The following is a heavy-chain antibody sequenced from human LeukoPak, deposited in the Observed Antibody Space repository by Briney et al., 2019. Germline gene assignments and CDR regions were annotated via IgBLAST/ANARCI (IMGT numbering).Heavy chain of an antibody. V-gene: IGHV1-2*06. J-gene: IGHJ4*02. CDR2: INPNSGGT. Sequence: GASVKVSCKASGYTFTSYYMHWVRQAPGQGLEWMGRINPNSGGTNYAQKFQGRVTMTRDTSISTAYMELSRLRSDDTAMYYCARVMKVVGAIEDYWGQGTLVTVSS. CDR3: ARVMKVVGAIEDY. CDR1: GYTFTSYY. D-gene: IGHD1-26*01.